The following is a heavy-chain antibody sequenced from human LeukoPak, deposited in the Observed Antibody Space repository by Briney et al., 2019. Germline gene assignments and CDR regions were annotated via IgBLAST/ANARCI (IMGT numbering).Heavy chain of an antibody. D-gene: IGHD3-22*01. CDR1: GFTVSSNY. CDR3: ARDGRFYDSSGYQGY. V-gene: IGHV3-66*01. Sequence: PGGSLRLSCAASGFTVSSNYMSWVRQAPGKGLEWVSVIYSGGSTYYADSVKGRFTISRDNSKNTLYLQMNSLRAEDTAVYYCARDGRFYDSSGYQGYWGQGTLVTVSS. CDR2: IYSGGST. J-gene: IGHJ4*02.